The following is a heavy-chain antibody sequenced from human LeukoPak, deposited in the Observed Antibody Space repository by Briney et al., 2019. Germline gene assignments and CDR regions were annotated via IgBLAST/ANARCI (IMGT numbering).Heavy chain of an antibody. J-gene: IGHJ4*02. Sequence: SETLSLTCTVSGGSISNYYWNWIRQPPGKGLEWIGSIYYSGSTYYNPSLKSRVTISVDTSKNQFSLKLSSVTAADTAVYYCARQAPGYSYGYVYWGQGTLVTVSS. CDR2: IYYSGST. V-gene: IGHV4-59*05. D-gene: IGHD5-18*01. CDR1: GGSISNYY. CDR3: ARQAPGYSYGYVY.